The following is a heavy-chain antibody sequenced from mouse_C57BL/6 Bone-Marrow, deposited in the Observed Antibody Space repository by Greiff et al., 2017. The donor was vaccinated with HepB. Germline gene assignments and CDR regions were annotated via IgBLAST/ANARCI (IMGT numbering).Heavy chain of an antibody. CDR3: ARSIYYYGSSYVPYAMDY. J-gene: IGHJ4*01. D-gene: IGHD1-1*01. V-gene: IGHV8-12*01. CDR2: IYWDDDK. Sequence: QVTLKVSGPGILQSSQTLSLTCSFSGFSLSTSGMGVSWIRQPSGKGLEWLAHIYWDDDKRYNPSLKSRLTISKDTSRNQVFLKITSVDTADTATYYCARSIYYYGSSYVPYAMDYWGQGTSVTVSS. CDR1: GFSLSTSGMG.